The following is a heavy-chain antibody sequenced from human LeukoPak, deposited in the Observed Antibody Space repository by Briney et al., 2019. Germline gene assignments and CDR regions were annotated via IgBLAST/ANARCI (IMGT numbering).Heavy chain of an antibody. CDR1: GGTFSSYA. CDR2: IIPIFGTA. CDR3: ARGKGIQLWSHHFDY. J-gene: IGHJ4*02. D-gene: IGHD5-18*01. V-gene: IGHV1-69*05. Sequence: SVKVSCKASGGTFSSYAISWVRQAPGQGLEWMGGIIPIFGTANYAQKLQGRVTMTTDTSTSTAYMELRSLRSDDTAVYYCARGKGIQLWSHHFDYWGQGTLVTVSS.